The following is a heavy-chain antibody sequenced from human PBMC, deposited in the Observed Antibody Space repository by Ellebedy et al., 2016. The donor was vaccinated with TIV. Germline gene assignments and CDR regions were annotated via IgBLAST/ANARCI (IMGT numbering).Heavy chain of an antibody. CDR3: ARDPHYFYGSGSVYVFDY. V-gene: IGHV4-34*01. CDR2: INHLGRT. CDR1: DGPFNGSY. D-gene: IGHD3-10*01. Sequence: SETLSLTXGVYDGPFNGSYWSWIRQPPGKGLEWIGEINHLGRTNYNASLKSRVTISGDTSKNQFSLRLNSVTAADTAVYYCARDPHYFYGSGSVYVFDYWGQGTQVTVSS. J-gene: IGHJ4*02.